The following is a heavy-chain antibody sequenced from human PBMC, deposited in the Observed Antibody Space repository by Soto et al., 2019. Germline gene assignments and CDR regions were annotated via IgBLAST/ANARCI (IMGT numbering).Heavy chain of an antibody. CDR3: ASGGTTWIQLWSQPTYFDY. CDR1: GGSISSSSYY. J-gene: IGHJ4*02. Sequence: QLQLQESGPGLVKPSETLPLTCTVSGGSISSSSYYWGWIRQPPGKGLEWIGSIYYSGSTYYNPSLKSRVTISVDTSKNQFSLKLSSVTAADTAVYYCASGGTTWIQLWSQPTYFDYWGQGTLVTVSS. D-gene: IGHD5-18*01. CDR2: IYYSGST. V-gene: IGHV4-39*01.